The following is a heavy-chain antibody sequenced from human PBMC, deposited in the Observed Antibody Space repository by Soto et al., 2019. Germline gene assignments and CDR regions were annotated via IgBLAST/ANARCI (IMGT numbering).Heavy chain of an antibody. V-gene: IGHV1-69*13. D-gene: IGHD3-22*01. CDR1: GGTFNSYS. CDR3: ATLLREDYYDSSGYYHIDY. Sequence: SVKVSCKASGGTFNSYSISWVRQAPGQGLEWMGGIIPIFGTANYAQKFQGRVTITADESTSTAYMELSSLRSEDTAVYYCATLLREDYYDSSGYYHIDYWGQGTLVTVS. CDR2: IIPIFGTA. J-gene: IGHJ4*02.